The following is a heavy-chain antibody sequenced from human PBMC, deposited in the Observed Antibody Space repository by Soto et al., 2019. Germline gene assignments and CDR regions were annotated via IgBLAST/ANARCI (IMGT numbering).Heavy chain of an antibody. D-gene: IGHD6-19*01. V-gene: IGHV3-9*01. Sequence: DVQLVESGGGLVQPGRSLRLSCAASGFTFDDYAMHWVRQAPGKGLEWVSGISWNSGSIGYADSVKGRFTISRDNAKNSLYLQMNSLRAEDTALYYCAKDKYSSGWYGVDYWGQGTLVTVSS. CDR3: AKDKYSSGWYGVDY. CDR1: GFTFDDYA. CDR2: ISWNSGSI. J-gene: IGHJ4*02.